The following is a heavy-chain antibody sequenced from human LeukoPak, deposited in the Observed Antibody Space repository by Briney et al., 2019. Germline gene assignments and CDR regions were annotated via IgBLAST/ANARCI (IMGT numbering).Heavy chain of an antibody. J-gene: IGHJ3*02. Sequence: QPGGSLRLSCAASGFTFSSYWMSWVRQAPGKGLEWVANIKQDGSEKYYVDSVKGRFTISRDNAKNSLYLQMNSLRAEDTAVYYCARPIDSSGYYGLAAFDIWGQGTMVTVSS. V-gene: IGHV3-7*03. CDR3: ARPIDSSGYYGLAAFDI. CDR1: GFTFSSYW. D-gene: IGHD3-22*01. CDR2: IKQDGSEK.